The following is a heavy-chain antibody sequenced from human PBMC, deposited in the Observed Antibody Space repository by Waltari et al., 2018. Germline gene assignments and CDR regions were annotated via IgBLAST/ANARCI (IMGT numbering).Heavy chain of an antibody. CDR1: GGSFGGYG. V-gene: IGHV1-69*12. CDR3: ARHELGISQYYYNMYV. D-gene: IGHD7-27*01. CDR2: IIPTVGLP. Sequence: VQLVQSGGEVKTPGSSVKVSCKASGGSFGGYGVSWVRQAPGQGLEWMGVIIPTVGLPDVSQKFQDRLTITADESTNTVYMELSSLTSEDTAIYYCARHELGISQYYYNMYVWGQGTTVTISS. J-gene: IGHJ6*03.